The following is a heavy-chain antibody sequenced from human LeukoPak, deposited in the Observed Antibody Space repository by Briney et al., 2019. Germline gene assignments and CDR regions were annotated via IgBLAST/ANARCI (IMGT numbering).Heavy chain of an antibody. CDR2: IWYDGGNK. CDR1: GFTFSSYG. CDR3: ARDPRWLREFDY. D-gene: IGHD5-12*01. Sequence: PGGSLRLSCAASGFTFSSYGMHWVRQAPGKGLEWVAVIWYDGGNKYYADSVKGRFTISRDNAKNSLYLQMNSLRAEDTAVYYCARDPRWLREFDYWGQGTLVTVSS. J-gene: IGHJ4*02. V-gene: IGHV3-33*01.